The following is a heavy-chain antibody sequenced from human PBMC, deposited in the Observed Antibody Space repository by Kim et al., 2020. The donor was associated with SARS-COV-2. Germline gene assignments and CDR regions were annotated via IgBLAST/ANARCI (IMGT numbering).Heavy chain of an antibody. CDR1: GGSFSGYY. V-gene: IGHV4-34*01. CDR2: INHSGST. CDR3: ARGNDYVWGSYRYRYYYYGMDV. D-gene: IGHD3-16*02. J-gene: IGHJ6*02. Sequence: SETLSLTCAVYGGSFSGYYWSWIRQPPGKGLEWIGEINHSGSTNYNPSLKSRVTISVDTSKNQFSLKLSSVTAADTAVYYCARGNDYVWGSYRYRYYYYGMDVWGQGTTVTVSS.